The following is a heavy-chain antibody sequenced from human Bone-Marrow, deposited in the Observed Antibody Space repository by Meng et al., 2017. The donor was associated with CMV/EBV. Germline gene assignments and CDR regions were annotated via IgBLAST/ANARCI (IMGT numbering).Heavy chain of an antibody. CDR3: ASLSDDYFTPIDY. CDR2: IKQDGSEK. Sequence: GESLKISCAASGFTFSNAWMSWVRQAPGKGLEWVANIKQDGSEKYYVDSVKGRFTISRDNAKNSLYLQMNSLRAEDTAVYYCASLSDDYFTPIDYWGQGTLVTVSS. D-gene: IGHD2/OR15-2a*01. J-gene: IGHJ4*02. CDR1: GFTFSNAW. V-gene: IGHV3-7*01.